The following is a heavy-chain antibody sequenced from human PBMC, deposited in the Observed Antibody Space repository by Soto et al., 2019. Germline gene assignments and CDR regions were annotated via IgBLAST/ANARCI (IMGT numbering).Heavy chain of an antibody. D-gene: IGHD3-9*01. Sequence: NPSETLSLTCTVSGGSISSYYWSWIRQPPGKGLEWIGYIYYSGSTNYDPSLKSRVTISVDTSKNQFSLKLSSVTAADTAVYYCARTRRYFDHEETTVFDYWGQGTLVTVSS. CDR2: IYYSGST. J-gene: IGHJ4*02. CDR3: ARTRRYFDHEETTVFDY. CDR1: GGSISSYY. V-gene: IGHV4-59*01.